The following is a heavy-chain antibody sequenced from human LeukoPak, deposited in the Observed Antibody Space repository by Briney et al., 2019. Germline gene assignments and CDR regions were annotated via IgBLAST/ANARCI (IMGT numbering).Heavy chain of an antibody. V-gene: IGHV3-23*01. J-gene: IGHJ4*02. CDR2: ISGSGGST. Sequence: GGSLRLSCAASGFTFDDYDMSWVRQAPGKGLEWVSAISGSGGSTYDADSVKGRFTISRDNSKNTLYLQMNSLRAEDTAVYYCTKSITGTRYYFDYWGQGTLVTVSS. CDR1: GFTFDDYD. CDR3: TKSITGTRYYFDY. D-gene: IGHD1-20*01.